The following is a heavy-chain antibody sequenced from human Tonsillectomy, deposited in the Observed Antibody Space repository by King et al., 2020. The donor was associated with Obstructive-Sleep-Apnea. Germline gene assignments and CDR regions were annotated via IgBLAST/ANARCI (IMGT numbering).Heavy chain of an antibody. J-gene: IGHJ4*02. D-gene: IGHD2-15*01. CDR1: GYTFTSYY. Sequence: QLVESGAEVKKPGASVKVSCKASGYTFTSYYMHWVRQAPGQGLEWMGIINPSGGSTSYAQKFQGRVTMTRDTSTSTVYMELSSLRSEDTAVYYCAGDQRELGYCSGGSCYSLLFDYWGQGTLVTVSS. CDR3: AGDQRELGYCSGGSCYSLLFDY. V-gene: IGHV1-46*01. CDR2: INPSGGST.